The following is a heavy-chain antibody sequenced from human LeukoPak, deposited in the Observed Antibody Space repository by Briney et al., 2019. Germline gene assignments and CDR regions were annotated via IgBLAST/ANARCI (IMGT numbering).Heavy chain of an antibody. J-gene: IGHJ4*02. CDR2: ISGSGGST. V-gene: IGHV3-23*01. CDR3: AKDSDILTGYEFDY. CDR1: GFTFSSYA. D-gene: IGHD3-9*01. Sequence: GGSLRLSCAASGFTFSSYAMSWVRQAPGKGLEWVSAISGSGGSTYYADSVKGRFTISRDNSKNTLYLQMNSLRAENTAVYYCAKDSDILTGYEFDYWGQGTLVTVSS.